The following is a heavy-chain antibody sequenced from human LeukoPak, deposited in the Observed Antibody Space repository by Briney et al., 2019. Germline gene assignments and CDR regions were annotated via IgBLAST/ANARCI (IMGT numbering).Heavy chain of an antibody. V-gene: IGHV3-48*03. Sequence: PGGSLRLSCAASGFTFSSYEMNWVRQAPGKGLEWVSYISSSGTTRYYADSVKGRFTISVDYANNSLFLQMNSLRAEDTAVYYCARGLRWLQYNYWGQGTLVTVSS. CDR1: GFTFSSYE. CDR3: ARGLRWLQYNY. D-gene: IGHD5-24*01. CDR2: ISSSGTTR. J-gene: IGHJ4*02.